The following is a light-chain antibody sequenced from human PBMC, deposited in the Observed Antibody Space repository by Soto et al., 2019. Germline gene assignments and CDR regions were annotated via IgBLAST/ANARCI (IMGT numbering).Light chain of an antibody. CDR2: GNS. Sequence: QSVLTQPPSVSGAPGQRVTISCTGSSSNIGAGYGVHWYQQLPGTAPKLLMYGNSNRPSGVPDRFSGSKSGTSASLAITGLQAEEEADYYCQSYDSSLSVWVFGGGTKLTVL. CDR1: SSNIGAGYG. J-gene: IGLJ3*02. V-gene: IGLV1-40*01. CDR3: QSYDSSLSVWV.